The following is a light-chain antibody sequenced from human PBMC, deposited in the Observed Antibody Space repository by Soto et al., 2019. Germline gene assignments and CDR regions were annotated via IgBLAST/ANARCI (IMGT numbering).Light chain of an antibody. Sequence: DVVMTQSPLSLPVTLGQPASISCRASRSLIYTDGNTYLNWFHQRPGQSPRRLFAKVSNRDSGVPDRCSGSGSGTDFTLNISRVEAEDVGLYYCMQGTHWPYTFGQGTKREIK. CDR1: RSLIYTDGNTY. J-gene: IGKJ2*01. CDR3: MQGTHWPYT. CDR2: KVS. V-gene: IGKV2-30*01.